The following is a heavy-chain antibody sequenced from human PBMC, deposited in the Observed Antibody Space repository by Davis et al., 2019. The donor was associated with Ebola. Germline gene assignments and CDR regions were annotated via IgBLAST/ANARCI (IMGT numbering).Heavy chain of an antibody. CDR3: ARGPAVAGH. V-gene: IGHV3-74*01. J-gene: IGHJ4*02. D-gene: IGHD6-19*01. CDR1: GFTFSSYW. Sequence: GESLKISCAASGFTFSSYWMHWVRQAPGKGLVWVSRINSDGSSTSYADSVKGRFTISRDNAKNTLYLQMNSLRAEDTAVYYCARGPAVAGHWGQGTLVTVSS. CDR2: INSDGSST.